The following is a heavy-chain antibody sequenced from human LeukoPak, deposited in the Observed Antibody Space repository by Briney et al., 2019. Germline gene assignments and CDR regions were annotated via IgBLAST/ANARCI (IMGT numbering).Heavy chain of an antibody. CDR1: GYTFTTYD. D-gene: IGHD4-11*01. CDR3: ARGSSVWTTYDYWYFDL. Sequence: RASVKVSCKTYGYTFTTYDIDWVRQAPGQGLEWMGWMNPNSGDTGYAQKFQGRVTFTGDPSISTAYMDLSSLGSQDTAVYYCARGSSVWTTYDYWYFDLWGRGTLVTVSS. CDR2: MNPNSGDT. J-gene: IGHJ2*01. V-gene: IGHV1-8*03.